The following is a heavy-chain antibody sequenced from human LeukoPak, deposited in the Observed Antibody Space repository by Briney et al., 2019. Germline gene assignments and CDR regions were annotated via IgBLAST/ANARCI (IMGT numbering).Heavy chain of an antibody. J-gene: IGHJ6*02. D-gene: IGHD5-24*01. V-gene: IGHV1-46*01. CDR1: GYTFTSYY. Sequence: ASVKVSCKASGYTFTSYYMHWVRQAPGQGLEWMGIINPSGGSTSYAQKFQGRVTMTRDTSTSTVYMELSSLRSEDTAVYYCAHPFSRDGHNSHYYYGMDVWGQGTTVTVSS. CDR3: AHPFSRDGHNSHYYYGMDV. CDR2: INPSGGST.